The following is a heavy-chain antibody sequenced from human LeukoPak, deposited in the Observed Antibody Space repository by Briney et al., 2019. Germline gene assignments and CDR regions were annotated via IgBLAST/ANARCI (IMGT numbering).Heavy chain of an antibody. J-gene: IGHJ3*02. CDR3: ARGLQENLAWLQAFSAFDI. CDR2: ISAYNGDT. Sequence: ASVKVSCKASGYTFTGYYMHWVRQAPGQGLEWMGWISAYNGDTNYAQKLQGRVIMTTDTSTSTAYMELRSLRSDDTAVYYCARGLQENLAWLQAFSAFDIWGQGTMVTVSS. V-gene: IGHV1-18*04. CDR1: GYTFTGYY. D-gene: IGHD6-19*01.